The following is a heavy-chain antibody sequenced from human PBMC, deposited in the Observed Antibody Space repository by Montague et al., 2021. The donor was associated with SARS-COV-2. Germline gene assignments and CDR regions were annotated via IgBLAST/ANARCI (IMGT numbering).Heavy chain of an antibody. CDR3: ARGQRQSFSVFGVLAGGRELKHCGLDV. J-gene: IGHJ6*02. D-gene: IGHD3-3*01. CDR2: IDQGGAT. CDR1: GGSFNNYY. Sequence: SETLSLTCAVYGGSFNNYYWTWIRQAPGKGLEWVGEIDQGGATNYSPAFRSRLTLSVDTSKNQFSLQLNSVTAADTAAYFCARGQRQSFSVFGVLAGGRELKHCGLDVWGLGTTVTVS. V-gene: IGHV4-34*01.